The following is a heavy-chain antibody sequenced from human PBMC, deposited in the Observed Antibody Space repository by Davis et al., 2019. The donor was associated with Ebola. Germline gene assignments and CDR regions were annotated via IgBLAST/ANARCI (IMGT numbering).Heavy chain of an antibody. Sequence: ASVKVSCKASGYTFTGYYMHWVRQAPGQGLEWMGWINPNSGGTNYAQKFQGRVTMTRDTSISTAYMELSRLRSDDTAVYYCAREDETVGATTNAFDIWGQGIMVTVSS. D-gene: IGHD1-26*01. CDR2: INPNSGGT. J-gene: IGHJ3*02. V-gene: IGHV1-2*02. CDR1: GYTFTGYY. CDR3: AREDETVGATTNAFDI.